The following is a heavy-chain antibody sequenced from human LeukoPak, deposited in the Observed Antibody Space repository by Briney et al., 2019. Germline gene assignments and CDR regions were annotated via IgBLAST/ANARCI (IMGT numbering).Heavy chain of an antibody. CDR1: GFTVSSNY. Sequence: GGSLRLSCAASGFTVSSNYMSWVRQAPGKGLEWVSVIYSGGSTYYADSVKGRFTISRDNSKNTLYLQMNSPRAEDTAVYYCARDKRGGWYVFDYWGQGTLVTVSS. J-gene: IGHJ4*02. CDR2: IYSGGST. V-gene: IGHV3-53*01. CDR3: ARDKRGGWYVFDY. D-gene: IGHD6-19*01.